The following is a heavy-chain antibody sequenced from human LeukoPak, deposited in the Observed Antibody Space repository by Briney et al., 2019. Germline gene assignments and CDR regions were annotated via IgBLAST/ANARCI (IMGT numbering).Heavy chain of an antibody. J-gene: IGHJ4*02. CDR2: IKSKTDGGTT. D-gene: IGHD1-26*01. V-gene: IGHV3-15*01. CDR3: TTYVAGANY. Sequence: GGSLRLSCAASGFTFSKAWMSWVRQAPGKGVEWVGRIKSKTDGGTTDYAAAVKGRFTISRDESKNTLYLQMNSLKTEVTAVYYCTTYVAGANYWGQGTLVTVSS. CDR1: GFTFSKAW.